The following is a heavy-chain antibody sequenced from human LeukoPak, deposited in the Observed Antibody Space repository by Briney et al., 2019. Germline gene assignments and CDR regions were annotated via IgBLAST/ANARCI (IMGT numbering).Heavy chain of an antibody. CDR3: AREHFAAPRFDY. J-gene: IGHJ4*02. V-gene: IGHV3-13*01. Sequence: PGGSLRLSCAASGFTFSSYWMHWVRQAPGKGLVWVSAIGTAGDTYYPGSVKGRFTISRENAKNSLYLQMNSLRAEDTAVYYCAREHFAAPRFDYWGQGTLVTVSS. CDR1: GFTFSSYW. CDR2: IGTAGDT. D-gene: IGHD6-13*01.